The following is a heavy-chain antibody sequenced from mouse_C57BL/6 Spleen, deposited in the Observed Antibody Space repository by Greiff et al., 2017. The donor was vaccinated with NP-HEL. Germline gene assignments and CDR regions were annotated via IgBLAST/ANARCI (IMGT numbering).Heavy chain of an antibody. CDR2: ISSGSSTI. D-gene: IGHD2-1*01. V-gene: IGHV5-17*01. CDR1: GFTFSDYG. Sequence: EVHLVESGGGLVKPGGSLKLSCAASGFTFSDYGMHWVRQAPEKGLEWVAYISSGSSTIYYADTVKGRFTISRDNAKNTLFLQMTSLRSEDTAMYYCARCGNYGRGSMDYWGQGTSVTVSS. CDR3: ARCGNYGRGSMDY. J-gene: IGHJ4*01.